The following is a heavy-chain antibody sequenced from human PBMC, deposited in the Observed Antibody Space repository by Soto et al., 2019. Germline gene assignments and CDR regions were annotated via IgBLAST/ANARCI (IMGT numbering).Heavy chain of an antibody. V-gene: IGHV3-30-3*01. CDR3: TNLYIGGDFDY. CDR1: GLAFSNYA. CDR2: ISYDGSYK. D-gene: IGHD2-21*01. Sequence: QVQLVESGGGVVQPGRSLRLSCAASGLAFSNYAIHWVRQAPGKGLGWVAVISYDGSYKYYADSVKDRSTISRDNSKNTLYLQMNSLRAEDTAVYYCTNLYIGGDFDYWGQGTLVTVSS. J-gene: IGHJ4*02.